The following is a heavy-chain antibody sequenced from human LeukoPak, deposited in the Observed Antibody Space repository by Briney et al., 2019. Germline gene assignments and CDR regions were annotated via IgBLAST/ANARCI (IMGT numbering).Heavy chain of an antibody. CDR2: ISAYNGNT. CDR3: ARDPPGYYDSSGYSGY. J-gene: IGHJ4*02. Sequence: ASVKVSCKASGYTFTSYGISWLRQAPGQGLEWMGWISAYNGNTNYAQKLQGRVTMTTDTSTSTAYMELRSLRSDDTAVYYCARDPPGYYDSSGYSGYWGQGTLVTVSS. CDR1: GYTFTSYG. D-gene: IGHD3-22*01. V-gene: IGHV1-18*01.